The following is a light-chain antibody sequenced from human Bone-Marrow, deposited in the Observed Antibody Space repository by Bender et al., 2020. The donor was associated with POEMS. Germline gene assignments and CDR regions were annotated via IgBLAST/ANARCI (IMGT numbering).Light chain of an antibody. CDR2: EGS. CDR1: SNDVGSYNL. V-gene: IGLV2-23*01. Sequence: QSALTQPASVSGSPGQSITISCTGTSNDVGSYNLVSWYQQHPGKAPKLMIYEGSRRPSGISNRFSGSKSGNTASLTISGLQAEDEADYYCQSYDNSLGGWVFGGGTKLTVL. CDR3: QSYDNSLGGWV. J-gene: IGLJ3*02.